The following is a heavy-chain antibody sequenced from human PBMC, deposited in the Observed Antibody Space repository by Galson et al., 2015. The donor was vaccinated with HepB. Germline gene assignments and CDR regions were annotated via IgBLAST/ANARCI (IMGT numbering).Heavy chain of an antibody. Sequence: SLRLSCAASGFTFSTYGMHWVRRATGKGLEWVAVIWFDGSTKYYGDSVKCRFTISRDTSKNTVYLQMSSLRAEDTAVYYCARDSGNSRGYHDAFDIWGQGTMVTVSS. CDR1: GFTFSTYG. CDR3: ARDSGNSRGYHDAFDI. D-gene: IGHD3-22*01. V-gene: IGHV3-33*08. J-gene: IGHJ3*02. CDR2: IWFDGSTK.